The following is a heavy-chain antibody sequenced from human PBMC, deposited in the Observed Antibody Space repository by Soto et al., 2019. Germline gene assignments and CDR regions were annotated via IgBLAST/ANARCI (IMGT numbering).Heavy chain of an antibody. D-gene: IGHD6-13*01. CDR1: CLSFRDYY. CDR3: ARGHSSSWYGGRLHWFDP. CDR2: INHSGST. J-gene: IGHJ5*02. V-gene: IGHV4-34*01. Sequence: SESLSLTYAVYCLSFRDYYSILKSQPPGLGLEWIGEINHSGSTNYNPSLKSRVTISVDTSKNQFSLKLSSVTAADTAVYYCARGHSSSWYGGRLHWFDPWGQGTLVTVS.